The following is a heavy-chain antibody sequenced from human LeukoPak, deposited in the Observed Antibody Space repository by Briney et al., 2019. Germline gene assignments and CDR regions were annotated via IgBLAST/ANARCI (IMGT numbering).Heavy chain of an antibody. Sequence: PGRSLRLSCAASGFTFSSYAMHWVRRAPGKGLEWVAVISYDGSNKYYADSVKGRFTISRDNSKNTLYLQMNSLRAEDTAVYYCARDDAAALTFDYWGQGTLVTVSS. CDR2: ISYDGSNK. CDR3: ARDDAAALTFDY. V-gene: IGHV3-30-3*01. D-gene: IGHD6-13*01. CDR1: GFTFSSYA. J-gene: IGHJ4*02.